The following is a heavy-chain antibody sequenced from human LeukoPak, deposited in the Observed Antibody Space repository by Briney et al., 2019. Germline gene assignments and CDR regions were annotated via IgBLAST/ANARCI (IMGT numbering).Heavy chain of an antibody. CDR3: ARGLGPYSTTRYPPLRY. Sequence: VASVKVSCKTSGFTFSTHDINWVRQAPGQGLEWMGWMNPGSGDTGYAQRFQGRVTMTRDTSINTAYMELSSLRSEDAAVYYCARGLGPYSTTRYPPLRYWGQGTLVTVSS. D-gene: IGHD2/OR15-2a*01. J-gene: IGHJ4*02. CDR1: GFTFSTHD. V-gene: IGHV1-8*01. CDR2: MNPGSGDT.